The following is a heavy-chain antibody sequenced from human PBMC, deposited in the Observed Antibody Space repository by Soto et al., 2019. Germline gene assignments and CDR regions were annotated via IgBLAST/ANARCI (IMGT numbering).Heavy chain of an antibody. CDR2: IIPIFGTA. CDR3: ARVQFRLRELSLYRTWFDP. V-gene: IGHV1-69*13. CDR1: GGSFSSYT. Sequence: SGKVYCKASGGSFSSYTITWVRQAPGQGLEWMGGIIPIFGTANYAQKFQGRVTTTADESTSTAYMELSSLRSEDTAVYYCARVQFRLRELSLYRTWFDPWGQGTLVTGSS. D-gene: IGHD3-16*02. J-gene: IGHJ5*02.